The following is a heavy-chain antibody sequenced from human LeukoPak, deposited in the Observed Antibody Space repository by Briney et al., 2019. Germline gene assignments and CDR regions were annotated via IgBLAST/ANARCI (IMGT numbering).Heavy chain of an antibody. CDR3: ARAEGGEYYYDSSGYYGY. CDR2: INSDGSST. J-gene: IGHJ4*02. Sequence: PGGSLRLSCAASGFTFSSYWMHWVRQAPGKGLVWVSRINSDGSSTSYADSVKGRFTISRDNAKNTLYLQMNSLRAEDTAVYYCARAEGGEYYYDSSGYYGYWGQGTLVTVSS. V-gene: IGHV3-74*01. CDR1: GFTFSSYW. D-gene: IGHD3-22*01.